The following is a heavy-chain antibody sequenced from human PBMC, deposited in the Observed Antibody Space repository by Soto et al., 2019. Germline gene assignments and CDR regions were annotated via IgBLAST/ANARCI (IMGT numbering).Heavy chain of an antibody. CDR3: ARGRGGEQLVDYYYYGMDV. J-gene: IGHJ6*02. Sequence: LSLTCAVYGGSFSRYYWSWIRQPPGEGLEWIGEINHSGSTNYNPSLKSRVTISVDTSKNQFSLKLSSVTAADTAVYYCARGRGGEQLVDYYYYGMDVWGQGTTVT. CDR1: GGSFSRYY. V-gene: IGHV4-34*01. CDR2: INHSGST. D-gene: IGHD6-6*01.